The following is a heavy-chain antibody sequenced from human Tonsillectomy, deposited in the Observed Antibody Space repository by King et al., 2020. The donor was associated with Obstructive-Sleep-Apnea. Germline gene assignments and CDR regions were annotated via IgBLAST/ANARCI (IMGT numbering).Heavy chain of an antibody. CDR2: ISSSGSTI. CDR3: SGEDYSDSSGYRVDY. CDR1: GFTFSDYY. J-gene: IGHJ4*02. Sequence: HVQLVESGGGLVKPGGSLRLSCAASGFTFSDYYMSWIRQAPGKGLEWVSYISSSGSTIYYADSVKGRFTISRDNAKNSLYLQMNSLRAEDTAVYYCSGEDYSDSSGYRVDYWGQGTLVTVSS. V-gene: IGHV3-11*01. D-gene: IGHD3-22*01.